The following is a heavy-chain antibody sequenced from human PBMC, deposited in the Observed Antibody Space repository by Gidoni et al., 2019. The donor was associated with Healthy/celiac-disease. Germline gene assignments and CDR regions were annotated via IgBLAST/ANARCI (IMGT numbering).Heavy chain of an antibody. CDR3: ARTSHDFWSGYSSY. V-gene: IGHV3-23*01. CDR1: GFTFSRYA. Sequence: EVQLLESGGGLVQPGGSLRLSCAASGFTFSRYAMSWVRQAPGKGLEWVSAISGSGGSTYYADSVKGRFTISRDNSKNTLYLQMNSLRAEDTAVYYCARTSHDFWSGYSSYWGQGTLVTVSS. J-gene: IGHJ4*02. CDR2: ISGSGGST. D-gene: IGHD3-3*01.